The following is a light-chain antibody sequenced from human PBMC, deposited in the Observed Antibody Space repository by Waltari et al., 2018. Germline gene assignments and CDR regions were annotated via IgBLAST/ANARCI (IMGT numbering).Light chain of an antibody. V-gene: IGKV1-39*01. CDR2: AAS. J-gene: IGKJ4*01. Sequence: DIQMTQSPSSLSASVGDRVIITCRASQAINIYLNWYQQKPGKAPNLLIYAASTLPRGIPSRFSGSVSGTHFTLTISSLQPEDFATYYCQHSYTTPLTFGGGTKVEI. CDR1: QAINIY. CDR3: QHSYTTPLT.